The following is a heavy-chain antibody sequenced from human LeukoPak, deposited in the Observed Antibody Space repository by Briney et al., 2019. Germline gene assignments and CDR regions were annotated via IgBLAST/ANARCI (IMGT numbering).Heavy chain of an antibody. Sequence: GGSLRLSCAASGFTFSTFAMLWVRQPRGKGLEWVSSIFPSGGEIHYADSVRGRFTISRDNSKSTLYLQMTSLRAEDTALYYCAKESGRIVRGNNWFDPWGQGTLVTVSS. CDR3: AKESGRIVRGNNWFDP. V-gene: IGHV3-23*01. D-gene: IGHD1-26*01. CDR2: IFPSGGEI. J-gene: IGHJ5*02. CDR1: GFTFSTFA.